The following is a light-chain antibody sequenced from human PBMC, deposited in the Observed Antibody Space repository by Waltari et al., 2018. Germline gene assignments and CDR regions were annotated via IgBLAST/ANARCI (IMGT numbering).Light chain of an antibody. Sequence: VVVTQSPATLSLSPGERATLSCRASQSISTYLAWYQQKPGQAPRLLIYDASNRATGIPARFSGSGSGTDVTLTISSLEPEDFAVYYCQQRTIWSGTFGQGTKVEIK. J-gene: IGKJ1*01. V-gene: IGKV3-11*01. CDR1: QSISTY. CDR2: DAS. CDR3: QQRTIWSGT.